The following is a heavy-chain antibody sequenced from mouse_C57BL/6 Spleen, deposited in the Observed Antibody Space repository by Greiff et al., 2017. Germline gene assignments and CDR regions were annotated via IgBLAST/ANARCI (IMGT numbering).Heavy chain of an antibody. J-gene: IGHJ4*01. D-gene: IGHD1-1*01. CDR3: ARSHYGSSPHYDMEY. CDR1: GYTFTSYW. Sequence: QVQLQQPGAELVKPGASVKLSCKASGYTFTSYWMHWVKQRPGQGLEWIGMIHPNSGSTNYSEKFKSKATLTVDKSSSTAYMQLSSLTSEDSAVYYCARSHYGSSPHYDMEYWGQGTSVTVSS. V-gene: IGHV1-64*01. CDR2: IHPNSGST.